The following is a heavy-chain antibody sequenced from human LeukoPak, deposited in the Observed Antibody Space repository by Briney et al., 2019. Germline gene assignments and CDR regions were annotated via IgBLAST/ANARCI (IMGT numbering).Heavy chain of an antibody. CDR3: ARGPYSSGWLDY. V-gene: IGHV1-69*01. CDR2: IIPIFGTA. CDR1: GGTFTSYA. J-gene: IGHJ4*02. D-gene: IGHD6-19*01. Sequence: SVKVSCKASGGTFTSYAISWVRQAPGQGLEWMGGIIPIFGTANYAQKFQGRVTITSDESTSTAYMELSSLRSEDTAVYYCARGPYSSGWLDYWGQGTLVTVSS.